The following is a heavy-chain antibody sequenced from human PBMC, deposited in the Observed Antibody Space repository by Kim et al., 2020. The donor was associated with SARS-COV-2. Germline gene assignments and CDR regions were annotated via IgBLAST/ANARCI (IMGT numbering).Heavy chain of an antibody. CDR2: ISWKSGTI. Sequence: GGSLRLSCAASGFTFDDYAMHWVRQAPGKGLEWVSGISWKSGTIAYADSVRGRFTISRDNAKNSLYLQMNSLRAEDTALYYCAKDMGYGSGSDGAFDIWGRGTMVTVSS. D-gene: IGHD3-10*01. CDR1: GFTFDDYA. V-gene: IGHV3-9*01. CDR3: AKDMGYGSGSDGAFDI. J-gene: IGHJ3*02.